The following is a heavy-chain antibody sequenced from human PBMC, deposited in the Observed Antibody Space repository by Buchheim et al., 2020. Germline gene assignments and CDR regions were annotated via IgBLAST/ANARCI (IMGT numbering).Heavy chain of an antibody. D-gene: IGHD4-17*01. CDR1: GFTFSSYA. CDR3: ARDPKPVTTGIGYFDY. V-gene: IGHV3-30-3*01. CDR2: ISYDGSNK. J-gene: IGHJ4*02. Sequence: QVQLVESGGGVVQPGRSLRLSCAASGFTFSSYAMHWVRQAPGKGLEWVAVISYDGSNKYYADSVKGRFTISRDNSKTTLYLQMNSLRAEDTAVYYCARDPKPVTTGIGYFDYWGQGTL.